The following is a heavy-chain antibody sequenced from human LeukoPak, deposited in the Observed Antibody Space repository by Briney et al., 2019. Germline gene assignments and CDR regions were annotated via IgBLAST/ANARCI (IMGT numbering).Heavy chain of an antibody. J-gene: IGHJ4*02. D-gene: IGHD4-17*01. CDR3: ARADYGDYSLGY. CDR1: GFTFSRYW. CDR2: IKQDGSEK. V-gene: IGHV3-7*01. Sequence: GGSLRLSCAASGFTFSRYWMSWVRQAPGKGLEWVANIKQDGSEKDYVDSVKGRFTISRDNAKNSLYLQMNSLRAEDTAVYYCARADYGDYSLGYWGQGTLVTVSS.